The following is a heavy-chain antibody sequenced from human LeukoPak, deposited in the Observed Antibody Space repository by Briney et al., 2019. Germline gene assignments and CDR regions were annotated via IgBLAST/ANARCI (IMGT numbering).Heavy chain of an antibody. V-gene: IGHV3-23*01. D-gene: IGHD6-19*01. CDR1: GFTFSSYA. Sequence: PGGSLRLSCAASGFTFSSYAMSWVRQAPGKGLEWVSAISGSGGSTYYADSVKGRFTISRDNSKNTLYLQMNSLRAEDTAVYYCALRLRGSGWYGGFDYWGQGTLVTVSS. CDR3: ALRLRGSGWYGGFDY. J-gene: IGHJ4*02. CDR2: ISGSGGST.